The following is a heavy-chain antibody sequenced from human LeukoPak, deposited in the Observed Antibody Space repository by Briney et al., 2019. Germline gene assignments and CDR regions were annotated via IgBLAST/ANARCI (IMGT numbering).Heavy chain of an antibody. J-gene: IGHJ4*02. Sequence: GASVKVSCKASGYTFTDYYMHWVRQVPGQGLEWMGWINLKTGGTSYPQKFQGRVTMTRDTSTSTVYMELSSLRSEDTAVYYCARSGGRRYSSSGSIGLDYWGQGTLVTVSS. V-gene: IGHV1-2*02. CDR1: GYTFTDYY. CDR2: INLKTGGT. CDR3: ARSGGRRYSSSGSIGLDY. D-gene: IGHD6-13*01.